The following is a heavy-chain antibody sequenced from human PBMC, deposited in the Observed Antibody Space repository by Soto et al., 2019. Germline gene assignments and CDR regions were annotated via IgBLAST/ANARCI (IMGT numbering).Heavy chain of an antibody. Sequence: ASVKVSCKASGYTFTSYGISWVRQAPGQVLEWMGWISAYNGNTNYAQKLQGRVTMTTDTSTSTAYMELRSLRSDDTAVYYCARDSYDSSGYYSNYYYYGMDVWGQGNTVTVSS. CDR2: ISAYNGNT. CDR3: ARDSYDSSGYYSNYYYYGMDV. D-gene: IGHD3-22*01. J-gene: IGHJ6*02. CDR1: GYTFTSYG. V-gene: IGHV1-18*01.